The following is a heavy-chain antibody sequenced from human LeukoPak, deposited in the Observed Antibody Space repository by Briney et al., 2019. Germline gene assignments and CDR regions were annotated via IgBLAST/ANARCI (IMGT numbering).Heavy chain of an antibody. CDR3: AVAAVAGPFDY. V-gene: IGHV3-9*01. CDR1: GFTFDDYA. Sequence: PGRSLRLSCAASGFTFDDYAMHWVRQAPGKGLEWVSGISWNSGSIGYADSVKGRFTISRDNAKNSLYLQMNSLRAEDTAVYYCAVAAVAGPFDYWGQGTLVTVSS. CDR2: ISWNSGSI. J-gene: IGHJ4*02. D-gene: IGHD6-19*01.